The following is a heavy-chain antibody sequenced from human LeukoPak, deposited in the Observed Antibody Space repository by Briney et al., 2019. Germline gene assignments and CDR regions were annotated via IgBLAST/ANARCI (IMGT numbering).Heavy chain of an antibody. D-gene: IGHD3-22*01. J-gene: IGHJ3*02. V-gene: IGHV1-46*01. Sequence: ASVKVSCKASGYTFTSYYMHWVRQAPGQGLEWMGIINPSGGSTSYAQKFQGRVTMTRDTSTSTVYMELSSLRSEDTAVYYCARRPTYYYDSSGYGTAFDIWGQGTMVTVSS. CDR1: GYTFTSYY. CDR3: ARRPTYYYDSSGYGTAFDI. CDR2: INPSGGST.